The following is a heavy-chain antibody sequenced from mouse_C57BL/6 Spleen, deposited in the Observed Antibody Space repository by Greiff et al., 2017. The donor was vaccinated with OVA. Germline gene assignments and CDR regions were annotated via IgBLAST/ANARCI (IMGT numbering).Heavy chain of an antibody. CDR3: ARRAGYGSYFDV. V-gene: IGHV1-18*01. Sequence: EVQRVESGPELVKPGASVKIPCKASGYTFTDYNMDWVKQSHGKSLEWIGDINPNNGGTIYNQKFKGKATLTVDKSSSTAYMELRSLTSEDTAVYYCARRAGYGSYFDVWGTGTTVTVSS. D-gene: IGHD1-1*01. CDR2: INPNNGGT. J-gene: IGHJ1*03. CDR1: GYTFTDYN.